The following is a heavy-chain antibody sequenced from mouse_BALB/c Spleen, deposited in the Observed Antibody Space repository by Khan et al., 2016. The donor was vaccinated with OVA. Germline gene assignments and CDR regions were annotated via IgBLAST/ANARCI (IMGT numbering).Heavy chain of an antibody. CDR1: GFTFSNYA. V-gene: IGHV5-9-3*01. CDR3: ARSLVYYHAMDY. Sequence: EVELVESGGGLVKPGGSLTLSCSASGFTFSNYAMSWVRQTPEKRLECVATISTGGHSTFYPDSVKGRFTITRDNAKNSLYLQMSSMTSEDTAMYYCARSLVYYHAMDYWGQGTSVTVSA. J-gene: IGHJ4*01. D-gene: IGHD2-2*01. CDR2: ISTGGHST.